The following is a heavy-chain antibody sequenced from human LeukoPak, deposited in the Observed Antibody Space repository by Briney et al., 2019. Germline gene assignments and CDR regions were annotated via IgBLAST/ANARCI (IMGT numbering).Heavy chain of an antibody. V-gene: IGHV3-33*01. CDR1: GFTFSSCG. J-gene: IGHJ6*02. CDR2: IWYDGSNK. CDR3: ARGRDYGSGIEDV. D-gene: IGHD3-10*01. Sequence: GRSLRLSCAASGFTFSSCGMHWVRQAPGKGLEWVAVIWYDGSNKYYADSVKGRFTISRDNSKNTLYLRMNSLRAEDTAVYYCARGRDYGSGIEDVWGQGTTVTVSS.